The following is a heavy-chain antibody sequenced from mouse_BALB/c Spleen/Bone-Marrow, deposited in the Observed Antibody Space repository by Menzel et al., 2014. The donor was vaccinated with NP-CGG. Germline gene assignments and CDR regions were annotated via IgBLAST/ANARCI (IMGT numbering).Heavy chain of an antibody. J-gene: IGHJ2*01. D-gene: IGHD1-2*01. CDR1: GFTFTDFY. Sequence: VQLKQSGGGLVQPGGSLILSCEASGFTFTDFYMNWVRQPPGKALEWLGFIRNKANGYTTEYSASVKGRFTISRDNSQSILYLQMNTLRAEDSATYYCAGDVGRLLFDYWGQGTTLTVSS. CDR2: IRNKANGYTT. V-gene: IGHV7-3*02. CDR3: AGDVGRLLFDY.